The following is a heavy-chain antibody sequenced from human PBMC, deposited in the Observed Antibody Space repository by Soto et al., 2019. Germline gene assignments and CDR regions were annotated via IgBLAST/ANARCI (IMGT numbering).Heavy chain of an antibody. J-gene: IGHJ4*02. D-gene: IGHD2-21*01. CDR1: GGSISSGGYS. Sequence: ASETLSLTCAVSGGSISSGGYSWSWIRRPPGKGLEWIGYIYHSGSTYYNPSLKSRVTISVDRSKNQFSLKLSSVTAADTAVYYCARGNVVAIDYWGQGTLVTVS. CDR2: IYHSGST. CDR3: ARGNVVAIDY. V-gene: IGHV4-30-2*01.